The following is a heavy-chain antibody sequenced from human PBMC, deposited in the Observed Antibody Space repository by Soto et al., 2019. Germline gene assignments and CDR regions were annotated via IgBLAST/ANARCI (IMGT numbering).Heavy chain of an antibody. V-gene: IGHV3-23*01. D-gene: IGHD1-26*01. CDR3: AKNQGVELVPLATVDWFDP. CDR2: ISGSGFKK. Sequence: PGGSLRLSCAASGFTFSDYAMSWVRQAPGKGLEWISSISGSGFKKYYADSVKGRFTISRDNSKSTVYLELNNLSAEDTAVYHCAKNQGVELVPLATVDWFDPWGQGSVVTVPQ. CDR1: GFTFSDYA. J-gene: IGHJ5*02.